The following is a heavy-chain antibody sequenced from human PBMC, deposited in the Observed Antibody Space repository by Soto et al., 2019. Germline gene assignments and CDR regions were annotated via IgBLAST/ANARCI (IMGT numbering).Heavy chain of an antibody. CDR3: ARDGTDYAMVRGVIWGYYYYGMDV. CDR1: GFTFSDYY. CDR2: ISSSGSTI. Sequence: PGGSLRLSCAASGFTFSDYYMSWIRQAPGKGLEWVSYISSSGSTIYYADSVKGRFTISRDNAKNSLYLQMNSLRAEDTAVYYCARDGTDYAMVRGVIWGYYYYGMDVWGQGTTVTVSS. D-gene: IGHD3-10*01. J-gene: IGHJ6*02. V-gene: IGHV3-11*01.